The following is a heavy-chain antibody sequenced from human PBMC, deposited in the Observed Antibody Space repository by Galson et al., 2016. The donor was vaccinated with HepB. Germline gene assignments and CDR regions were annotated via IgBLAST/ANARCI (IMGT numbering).Heavy chain of an antibody. J-gene: IGHJ6*02. V-gene: IGHV4-4*02. D-gene: IGHD6-19*01. CDR3: ARARAPSIGWYLDYYYGMDV. Sequence: TLSLTCAVSGGSISSYNWWSWVRQPPGEGLEWIGEIFHTGTTNYNPSPKSRVTISLDKPKNQFYLTRKPVTAADTAVYYCARARAPSIGWYLDYYYGMDVWGQGTTVTVSS. CDR2: IFHTGTT. CDR1: GGSISSYNW.